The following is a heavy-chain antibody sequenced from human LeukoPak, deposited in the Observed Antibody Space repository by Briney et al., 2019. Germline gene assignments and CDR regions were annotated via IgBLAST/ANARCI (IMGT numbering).Heavy chain of an antibody. J-gene: IGHJ4*02. CDR2: INTSGGST. Sequence: GASVKVSCKASGYIFTNYYMHWVRQAPGQGLEWMGVINTSGGSTSSAQKFQGRVTMTRDTSTSTVYMELSSLRSEDTALYYCARDMFLSGSLSPIDYWGQGTLVTVSS. V-gene: IGHV1-46*01. D-gene: IGHD3-10*02. CDR1: GYIFTNYY. CDR3: ARDMFLSGSLSPIDY.